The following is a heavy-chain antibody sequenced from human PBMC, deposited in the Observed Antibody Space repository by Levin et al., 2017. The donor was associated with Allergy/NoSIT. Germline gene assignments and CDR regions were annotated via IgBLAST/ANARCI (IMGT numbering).Heavy chain of an antibody. Sequence: SCPVSGGSINSGGYFWSWLRQHPGKGLEWIGYIYHSGSTYHNPSLQSRFTISIDTSKNQFSLKVNSVTAADTAVYYCARETFDDSGSVIDLWGQGTLVTVAS. CDR3: ARETFDDSGSVIDL. CDR2: IYHSGST. J-gene: IGHJ5*02. D-gene: IGHD3-22*01. CDR1: GGSINSGGYF. V-gene: IGHV4-31*03.